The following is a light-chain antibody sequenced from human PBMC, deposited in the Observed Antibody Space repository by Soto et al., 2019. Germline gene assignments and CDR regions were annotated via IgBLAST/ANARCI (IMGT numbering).Light chain of an antibody. CDR1: ETISNS. V-gene: IGKV1-39*01. CDR3: QQTYSASRT. Sequence: DIQMTQSPSYLPASVGDRVTITCRASETISNSVTWYQQQPGKAPRLLIFAASRVQNGISSRFSGSGSGTDFTLTINNVQPEDFASYFCQQTYSASRTFGQGTRLEI. J-gene: IGKJ2*01. CDR2: AAS.